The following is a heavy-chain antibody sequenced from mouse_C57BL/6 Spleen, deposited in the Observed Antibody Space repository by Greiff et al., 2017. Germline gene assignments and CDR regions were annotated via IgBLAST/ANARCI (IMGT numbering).Heavy chain of an antibody. Sequence: QVQLQQSGAELARPGASVKLSCKASGYTFTSYGISWVKQRTGQGLEWIGEIYPRSGNTYYNEKFKGKATLTADKSSSTAYMELRSLTSEDSAVYFCARHYYGSSLYAMDYWGQGTSVTVSS. CDR1: GYTFTSYG. D-gene: IGHD1-1*01. V-gene: IGHV1-81*01. CDR2: IYPRSGNT. CDR3: ARHYYGSSLYAMDY. J-gene: IGHJ4*01.